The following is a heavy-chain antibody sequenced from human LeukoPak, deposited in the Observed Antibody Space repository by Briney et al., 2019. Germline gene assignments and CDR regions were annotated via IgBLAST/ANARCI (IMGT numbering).Heavy chain of an antibody. CDR2: IYPGDSDT. CDR1: GYRLTNYW. J-gene: IGHJ5*02. Sequence: GGSLEISLQGSGYRLTNYWFGRVPPMPGKGLGWMGIIYPGDSDTRYSPSFQGQVTISADKAINTAYRQWSSLKASDTAMYYCARRPVNNLFDPWGQGTVVTVSS. V-gene: IGHV5-51*01. CDR3: ARRPVNNLFDP.